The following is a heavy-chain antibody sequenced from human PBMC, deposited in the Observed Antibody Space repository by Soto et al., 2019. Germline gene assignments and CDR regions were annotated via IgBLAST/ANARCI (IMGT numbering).Heavy chain of an antibody. D-gene: IGHD6-19*01. J-gene: IGHJ4*02. CDR2: ISYDGSNK. Sequence: QVQLVESGGGVVQPGRSLRLSCAASGFTFSSYGMHWVRQAPGKGLEWVAVISYDGSNKYYADSVKGRFTISRDNSKNTLYLQMNSLRGEDTAVYYCAKDRIGLIAVAFDYWGQGTLVTVSS. V-gene: IGHV3-30*18. CDR3: AKDRIGLIAVAFDY. CDR1: GFTFSSYG.